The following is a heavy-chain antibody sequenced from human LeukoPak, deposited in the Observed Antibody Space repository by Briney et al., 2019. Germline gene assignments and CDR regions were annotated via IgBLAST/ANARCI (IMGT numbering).Heavy chain of an antibody. CDR2: IYHSGST. D-gene: IGHD3-3*01. J-gene: IGHJ2*01. V-gene: IGHV4-30-2*01. Sequence: SETLSLTCAVSGGSISSGGYSWSWIRQPPGKGLEWIGYIYHSGSTYYNPSLKSRVTISVDRSKNQFSLKLSSVTAADTAVYYCARKGRGFLEWSNWYFDLWGRGTLVTVSS. CDR3: ARKGRGFLEWSNWYFDL. CDR1: GGSISSGGYS.